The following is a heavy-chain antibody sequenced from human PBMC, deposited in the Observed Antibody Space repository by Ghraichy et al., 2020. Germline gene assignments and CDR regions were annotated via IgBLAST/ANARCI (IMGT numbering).Heavy chain of an antibody. J-gene: IGHJ6*03. V-gene: IGHV1-46*03. CDR2: INPSGGST. Sequence: ASVKVSCKASGYTFTSYYMHWVRQAPGQGLEWMGIINPSGGSTSYAQKVQGRVTMTRDTSTSTVYMGLSSLRSEDTAGDYCARSGYYYGSGSYYRDYYYYYMDVWGKGTTVTVSS. D-gene: IGHD3-10*01. CDR3: ARSGYYYGSGSYYRDYYYYYMDV. CDR1: GYTFTSYY.